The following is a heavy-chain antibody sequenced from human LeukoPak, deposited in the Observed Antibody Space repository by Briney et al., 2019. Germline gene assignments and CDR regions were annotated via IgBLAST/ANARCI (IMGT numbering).Heavy chain of an antibody. CDR1: GGSISSSSYY. V-gene: IGHV4-39*07. CDR3: ATVLWFGELRPKSIDY. D-gene: IGHD3-10*01. CDR2: IYYSGST. J-gene: IGHJ4*02. Sequence: PSETLSLTCTVSGGSISSSSYYWGWIRQPPGKGLEWIGSIYYSGSTYYNPSLKSRVTISVDTPKNQFSLKLSSVTAADTAVYYCATVLWFGELRPKSIDYWGQGTLVTVSS.